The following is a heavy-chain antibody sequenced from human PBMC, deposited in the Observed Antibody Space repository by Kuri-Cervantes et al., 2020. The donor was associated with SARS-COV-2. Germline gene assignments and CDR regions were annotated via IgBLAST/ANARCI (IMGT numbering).Heavy chain of an antibody. V-gene: IGHV4-39*01. CDR3: ARLLPGPVDY. CDR2: IYYSGST. Sequence: SETLSLTCTVSGGSISSSSYYWGWIRQPPGKGLEWIGSIYYSGSTYYNPSLKSRVTISVDTSKNQFSLKLSSVTAADTAVYYCARLLPGPVDYWGQGNLVTVSS. J-gene: IGHJ4*02. D-gene: IGHD3-16*01. CDR1: GGSISSSSYY.